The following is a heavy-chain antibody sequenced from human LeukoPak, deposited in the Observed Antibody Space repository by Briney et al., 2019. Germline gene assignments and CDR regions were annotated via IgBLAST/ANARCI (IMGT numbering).Heavy chain of an antibody. Sequence: QPGGSLRLSCAAFGFTFSSYAMSWVRQAPGKGLEWVSAISGSGGSTYYADSAKGRFTISRDNSKNTLYLQMNSLRAEVTAVYYCAKDLIYGVLTRSNPYYFGYWGQGTLVTVSS. CDR1: GFTFSSYA. CDR2: ISGSGGST. V-gene: IGHV3-23*01. CDR3: AKDLIYGVLTRSNPYYFGY. D-gene: IGHD3-3*01. J-gene: IGHJ4*02.